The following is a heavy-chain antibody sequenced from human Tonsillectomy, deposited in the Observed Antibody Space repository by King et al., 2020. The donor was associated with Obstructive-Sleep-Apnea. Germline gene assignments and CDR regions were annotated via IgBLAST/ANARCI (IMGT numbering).Heavy chain of an antibody. D-gene: IGHD6-13*01. CDR1: GFTFSNAW. Sequence: VQLVESGGGLVEPGGSLRLSCAASGFTFSNAWMNWVRQAPGKGLEWVGRIKSETDGGTTDYAAPAKGRFTISRDYSKNMVYLHMSSLKTEDRALYYCTDSNRAESWDYWGQGTLVTVSS. J-gene: IGHJ4*02. V-gene: IGHV3-15*01. CDR2: IKSETDGGTT. CDR3: TDSNRAESWDY.